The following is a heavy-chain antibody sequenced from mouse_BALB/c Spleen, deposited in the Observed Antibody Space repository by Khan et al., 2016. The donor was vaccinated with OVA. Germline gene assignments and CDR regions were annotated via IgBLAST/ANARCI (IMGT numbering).Heavy chain of an antibody. CDR2: INPSNDYT. CDR3: GREGAYHRSDGWFAY. D-gene: IGHD2-14*01. Sequence: QVQLKESGAELARPGASVKMSCKASGYTFTSYTMHWVKQRPGQGLEWIGYINPSNDYTNYNQNFKDKATLIVYKSSSTAYMQLSSLTSEDSSVYYCGREGAYHRSDGWFAYWGQGTLVTVSA. CDR1: GYTFTSYT. J-gene: IGHJ3*01. V-gene: IGHV1-4*01.